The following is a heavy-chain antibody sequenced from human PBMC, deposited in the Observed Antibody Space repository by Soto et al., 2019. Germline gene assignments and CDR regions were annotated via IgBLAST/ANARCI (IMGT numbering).Heavy chain of an antibody. CDR1: GGSISGSY. V-gene: IGHV4-59*01. Sequence: ASETLSLTCSVSGGSISGSYWSWIRQSPGKGLEWLGYVYYTGSTNYSPPLRSRVSISVDTSKNEFSLGLSSVTAADTAVYFCARSVAVPGAHIDYWGQGTQVTV. D-gene: IGHD6-19*01. CDR2: VYYTGST. J-gene: IGHJ4*02. CDR3: ARSVAVPGAHIDY.